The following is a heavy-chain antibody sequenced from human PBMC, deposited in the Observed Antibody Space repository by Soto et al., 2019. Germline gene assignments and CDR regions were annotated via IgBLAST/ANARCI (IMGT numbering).Heavy chain of an antibody. V-gene: IGHV4-30-4*01. D-gene: IGHD4-17*01. Sequence: QVQLQESGPGLVKPSQTLSLTCTVSGGSISSGDYYWSWIRQPPGKGLEWIGYIYYSGSTYYNPSLESRLTIPVDTSKTQLPLEQSSVPAADAAVYYCARGYGDYGGGYFDFRGQGTPVPLSS. CDR1: GGSISSGDYY. CDR3: ARGYGDYGGGYFDF. J-gene: IGHJ4*03. CDR2: IYYSGST.